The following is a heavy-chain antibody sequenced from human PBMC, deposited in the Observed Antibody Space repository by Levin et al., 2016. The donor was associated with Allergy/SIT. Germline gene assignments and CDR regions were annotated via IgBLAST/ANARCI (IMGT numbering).Heavy chain of an antibody. D-gene: IGHD5-24*01. CDR3: ARGPRWLHQGYFDL. CDR1: GGSFSGSY. J-gene: IGHJ4*02. CDR2: INHSGST. Sequence: SETLSLTCAVHGGSFSGSYWNWIRQSPGMGLEWIGEINHSGSTKYNPSLESRVSFSVDTSKRQLYLKLRTVTAADTAVYYCARGPRWLHQGYFDLWGQGTLVTVSS. V-gene: IGHV4-34*01.